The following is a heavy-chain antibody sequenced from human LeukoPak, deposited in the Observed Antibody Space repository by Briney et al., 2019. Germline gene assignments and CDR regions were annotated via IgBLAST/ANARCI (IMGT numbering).Heavy chain of an antibody. J-gene: IGHJ5*02. D-gene: IGHD2/OR15-2a*01. CDR1: GGSISSYY. Sequence: KTSETLSLTCTVSGGSISSYYWSWIRQPPGKGLEWIGYIYYSGRTNYNPSLKSRVTISVDTSKNQFSLKLSSVTAADTAVYYCTSVTGLNWFDPWGQGTLVTVSS. CDR3: TSVTGLNWFDP. V-gene: IGHV4-59*01. CDR2: IYYSGRT.